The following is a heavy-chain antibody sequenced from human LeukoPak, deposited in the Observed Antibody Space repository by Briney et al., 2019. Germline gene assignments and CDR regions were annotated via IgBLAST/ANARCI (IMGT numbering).Heavy chain of an antibody. Sequence: GRSLRLSCAASGFTFSSYGMHWVRQAPGKGLEWVAVISYDGSNKYCADSVKGRFTISRDNSKNTLYLQINSLRAEDTAVYYCAKDSGGYGDSLHFDYWGQGTLVTVSS. V-gene: IGHV3-30*18. CDR3: AKDSGGYGDSLHFDY. CDR2: ISYDGSNK. D-gene: IGHD4-17*01. CDR1: GFTFSSYG. J-gene: IGHJ4*02.